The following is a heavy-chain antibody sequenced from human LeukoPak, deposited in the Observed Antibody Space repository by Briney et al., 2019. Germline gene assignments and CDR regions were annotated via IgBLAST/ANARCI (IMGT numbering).Heavy chain of an antibody. D-gene: IGHD3-22*01. Sequence: SETLSLTCTVAGYSISSGYHWGWIRQPPGKGLEWIGSIYNSGSTYYNPSLKSRVTISVDTSKNQFSLKLRSVTAADTAVYYCARVVQSTDSSGFYLPEYFQHWGQGTLVTVSS. CDR3: ARVVQSTDSSGFYLPEYFQH. V-gene: IGHV4-38-2*02. CDR1: GYSISSGYH. J-gene: IGHJ1*01. CDR2: IYNSGST.